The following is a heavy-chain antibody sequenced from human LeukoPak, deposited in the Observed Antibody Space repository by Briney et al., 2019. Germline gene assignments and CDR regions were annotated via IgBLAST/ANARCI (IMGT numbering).Heavy chain of an antibody. CDR2: ISSSSSYT. V-gene: IGHV3-11*06. CDR1: GFTFSDYY. J-gene: IGHJ4*02. D-gene: IGHD5-18*01. CDR3: ARVYNYGLDY. Sequence: GGSLRLSCAASGFTFSDYYMSWIRQAPGKGLEWVSYISSSSSYTNYADSVKGRFTISRDYAKNSLYLQMNSLRGEDMAVYYCARVYNYGLDYWGQGTLVTVSS.